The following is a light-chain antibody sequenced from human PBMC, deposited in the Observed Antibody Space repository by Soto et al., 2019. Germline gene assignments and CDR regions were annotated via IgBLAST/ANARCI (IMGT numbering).Light chain of an antibody. CDR3: QQFGDSPPAFT. CDR1: QSVSSRN. Sequence: ESLLTQSPGTLSLSPGERVTLSCRASQSVSSRNLAWYQHKPGQAPRLLIYGASIRATGIPDRFSASGSGADFTLTIRRLEPEDFEVYYCQQFGDSPPAFTFGQGTKLEI. J-gene: IGKJ2*01. V-gene: IGKV3-20*01. CDR2: GAS.